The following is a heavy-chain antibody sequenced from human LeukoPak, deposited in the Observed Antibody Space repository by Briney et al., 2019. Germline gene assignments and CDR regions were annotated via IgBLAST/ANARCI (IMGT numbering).Heavy chain of an antibody. CDR1: GLTFSSYW. CDR3: ASAAHSGYFYYYYGMDV. Sequence: GGSLRLSCAASGLTFSSYWMSWVRQAPGKGLEWVANIKQDGSEKYYVDSVKGRFTISRDNAKNSLYLQMNSLRAEDTAVYYCASAAHSGYFYYYYGMDVWGKGTTVTVSS. CDR2: IKQDGSEK. V-gene: IGHV3-7*03. J-gene: IGHJ6*04. D-gene: IGHD5-12*01.